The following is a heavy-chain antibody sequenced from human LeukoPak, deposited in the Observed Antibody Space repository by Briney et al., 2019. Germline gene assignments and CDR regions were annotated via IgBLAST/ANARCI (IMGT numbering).Heavy chain of an antibody. CDR2: IWYDGSNK. CDR1: GFTFSSYG. CDR3: AIRDYYMDV. V-gene: IGHV3-33*03. Sequence: PGRSLRLSCAASGFTFSSYGMHWVRQAPGKGLEWVAVIWYDGSNKYYADSVKGRFTISRDNAKNSLYLQMNSLRAEDTAVYYCAIRDYYMDVWGKGTTVTVSS. J-gene: IGHJ6*03.